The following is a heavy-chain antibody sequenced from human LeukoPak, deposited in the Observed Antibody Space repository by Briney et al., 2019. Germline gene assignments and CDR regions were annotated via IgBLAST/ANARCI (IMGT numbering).Heavy chain of an antibody. V-gene: IGHV3-21*01. D-gene: IGHD1-26*01. CDR1: GFTFNTYA. Sequence: PGGSLRLSCAASGFTFNTYAMNWVRQAPGKGLEWVSSISSSSSSTYYADSVKGRFTISRDNAKSSLSLRMNSLGVDDTALYYCARKYSGSHSLDYWGQGTLVTVSS. J-gene: IGHJ4*02. CDR2: ISSSSSST. CDR3: ARKYSGSHSLDY.